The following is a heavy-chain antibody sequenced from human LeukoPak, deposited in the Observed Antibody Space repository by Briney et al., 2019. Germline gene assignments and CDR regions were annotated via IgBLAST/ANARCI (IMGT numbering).Heavy chain of an antibody. CDR1: GYSISGGYY. CDR3: ARLGKQLGGFDY. Sequence: SETLSLTCAVSGYSISGGYYWGWIRQPPGKGLEWIGNIYHSGTTYYNPSLKSRVTISVDTSKNQFSLKLSSVTAADTAVYYCARLGKQLGGFDYWGQGTLVTVSS. CDR2: IYHSGTT. V-gene: IGHV4-38-2*01. J-gene: IGHJ4*02. D-gene: IGHD6-6*01.